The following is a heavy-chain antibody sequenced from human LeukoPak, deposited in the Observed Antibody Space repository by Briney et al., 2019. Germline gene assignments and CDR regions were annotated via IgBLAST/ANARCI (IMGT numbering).Heavy chain of an antibody. V-gene: IGHV4-34*01. CDR2: INHSGST. D-gene: IGHD6-19*01. Sequence: KPSETLSLTCAGYGGSFSSYYWSWIRQPPGKGLEWIGEINHSGSTNYNPTLKSRVTISVDTSKNQFSLKLSSVTAADTAVYYCARGRIAVYYYYYYMDVWCKGTTVTVSS. CDR3: ARGRIAVYYYYYYMDV. J-gene: IGHJ6*03. CDR1: GGSFSSYY.